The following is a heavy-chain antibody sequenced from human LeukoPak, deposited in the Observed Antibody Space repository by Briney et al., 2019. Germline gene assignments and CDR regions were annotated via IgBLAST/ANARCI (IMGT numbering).Heavy chain of an antibody. CDR2: INHSGST. V-gene: IGHV4-34*01. D-gene: IGHD5-24*01. CDR1: GGSFSGYY. Sequence: PSETLSLTCAVYGGSFSGYYWSWIRQPPGKGLEWIGEINHSGSTNYDPSLKSRVTISVDTSKNQFSLKLSSVTAADTAVYYCARGRGRDGYNPYWGQGTLVTVSS. J-gene: IGHJ4*02. CDR3: ARGRGRDGYNPY.